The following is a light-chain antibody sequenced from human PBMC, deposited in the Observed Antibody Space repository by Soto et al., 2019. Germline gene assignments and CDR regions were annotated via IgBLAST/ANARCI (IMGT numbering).Light chain of an antibody. CDR3: QQYNNWPQT. J-gene: IGKJ1*01. CDR1: QSVIGN. V-gene: IGKV3-15*01. CDR2: GSS. Sequence: EIVMTQSPATLSVSPGERATLSCRASQSVIGNLAWYQQKPGQAPRLLIYGSSTRATGIPARFSGSGSGTDFTLTISSLQSEDFAVYYGQQYNNWPQTFGQGTKVEIK.